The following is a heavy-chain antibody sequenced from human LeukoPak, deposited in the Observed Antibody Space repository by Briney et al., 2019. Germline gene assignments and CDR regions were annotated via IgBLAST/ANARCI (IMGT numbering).Heavy chain of an antibody. V-gene: IGHV1-18*01. CDR2: ISAYNGHT. D-gene: IGHD2-15*01. Sequence: ASVKVSCKASGYTFTSNGISWVRQAPGQGLEWMGWISAYNGHTNYAQKLQGRVTMTTDTSTSTAYMELRSLRSDDTAVYYCARAGWWERPRYAFDILCQGTMVTVSS. J-gene: IGHJ3*02. CDR1: GYTFTSNG. CDR3: ARAGWWERPRYAFDI.